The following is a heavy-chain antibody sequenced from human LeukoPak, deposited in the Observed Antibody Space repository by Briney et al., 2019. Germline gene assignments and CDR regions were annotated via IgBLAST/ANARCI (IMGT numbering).Heavy chain of an antibody. Sequence: SETLSLTCTVSGGSISSGGYYWSWIRQHPGKGLEWIGYIYYSGSTYYNPSLKSRVTISVDTSKNQFSLKLSSVTAAETAVYYCAREAVGATGLDYWGQGTLVTVSS. V-gene: IGHV4-31*03. CDR1: GGSISSGGYY. CDR2: IYYSGST. CDR3: AREAVGATGLDY. D-gene: IGHD1-26*01. J-gene: IGHJ4*02.